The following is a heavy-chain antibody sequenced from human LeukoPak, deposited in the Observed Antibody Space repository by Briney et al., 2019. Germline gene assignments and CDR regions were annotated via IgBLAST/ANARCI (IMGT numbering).Heavy chain of an antibody. CDR1: AGSITSGTYY. CDR3: ARVHYATSGPRYYFYYMDV. V-gene: IGHV4-39*07. D-gene: IGHD3-22*01. CDR2: IYYSGIT. J-gene: IGHJ6*03. Sequence: SETLSLTCTVSAGSITSGTYYWGWIRQPPGKGLEWIGSIYYSGITYYNPSLKSRVTISVYTSENQFSLKLSSMTAADTAVYYCARVHYATSGPRYYFYYMDVWGKGTTVTVSS.